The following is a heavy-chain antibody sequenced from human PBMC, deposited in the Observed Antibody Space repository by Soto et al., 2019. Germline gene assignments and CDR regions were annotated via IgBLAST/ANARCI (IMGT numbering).Heavy chain of an antibody. CDR2: INTDGRST. V-gene: IGHV3-74*03. Sequence: PGGSLRLSCAASGFTFSSYWMHWVRQAPGKGLVWVSHINTDGRSTAYADSVKGRFTISRDYAKNTLYLQMNSLRVEDTAVYYCTRDTDLWDNSSTYFAFWGQGTLVTVSS. CDR1: GFTFSSYW. D-gene: IGHD2-2*01. J-gene: IGHJ4*02. CDR3: TRDTDLWDNSSTYFAF.